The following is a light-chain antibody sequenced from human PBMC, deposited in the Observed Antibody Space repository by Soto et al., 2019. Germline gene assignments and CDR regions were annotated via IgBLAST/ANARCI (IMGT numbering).Light chain of an antibody. CDR1: QSVTSSY. CDR3: QQYGTSPGT. CDR2: GAS. Sequence: EIVLTQSPGTLSLSLGERATLSCRASQSVTSSYLAWYRQKPGQAPRLLVYGASSSATGIPDRFSGSGSGTDFTLTISRLEPEDFAVYYCQQYGTSPGTFGLGTKVEIK. J-gene: IGKJ1*01. V-gene: IGKV3-20*01.